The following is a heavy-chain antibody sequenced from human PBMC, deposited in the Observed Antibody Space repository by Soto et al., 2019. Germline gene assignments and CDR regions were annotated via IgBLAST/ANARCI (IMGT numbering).Heavy chain of an antibody. D-gene: IGHD3-22*01. V-gene: IGHV4-31*03. Sequence: TLSLTCPVSGRSLSRGCYYWDWIRQHPGKGLEWIGDIEYSGSTYYNQSIKSRVTMSVDTSKNQFSMKLSSVTAADTAVYFCARESGYDSSGDDAFDIWGQGTMVTVSS. CDR3: ARESGYDSSGDDAFDI. J-gene: IGHJ3*02. CDR2: IEYSGST. CDR1: GRSLSRGCYY.